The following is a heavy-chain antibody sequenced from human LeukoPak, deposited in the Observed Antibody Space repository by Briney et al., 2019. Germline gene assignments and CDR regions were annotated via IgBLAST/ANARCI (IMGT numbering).Heavy chain of an antibody. CDR3: ARGGGSLHTYYYYYMDV. V-gene: IGHV4-34*01. Sequence: SETLSLTCAVYGGSFSGYYWSWIRQPPGKGLEWIGEINHSGSTNYNPSLKSRVTISVDTSKNQFSLKLSSVTAADTAVYYCARGGGSLHTYYYYYMDVWGKGTTATVSS. J-gene: IGHJ6*03. CDR2: INHSGST. D-gene: IGHD3-10*01. CDR1: GGSFSGYY.